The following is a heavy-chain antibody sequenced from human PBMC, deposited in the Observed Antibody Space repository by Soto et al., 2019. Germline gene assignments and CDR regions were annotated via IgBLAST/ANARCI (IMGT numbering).Heavy chain of an antibody. J-gene: IGHJ4*02. D-gene: IGHD3-22*01. CDR3: AHPFRNGTAYYYWVDF. CDR2: SYWDDDK. Sequence: QITLKESGPTLVKPTQTLTLTCTFSGFSLSATGVGVGWIRQPPGKALEWLALSYWDDDKRYSPSLKSRVTITKDTSKNQVVLTMTNMDPVDTATYYCAHPFRNGTAYYYWVDFWGQGTLVTVSS. CDR1: GFSLSATGVG. V-gene: IGHV2-5*02.